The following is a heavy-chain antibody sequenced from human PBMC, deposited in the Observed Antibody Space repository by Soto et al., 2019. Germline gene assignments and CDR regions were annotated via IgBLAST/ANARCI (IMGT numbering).Heavy chain of an antibody. D-gene: IGHD5-12*01. V-gene: IGHV3-7*01. Sequence: RGSLRLSCEASGFTFSNFWMTWFRQAPGKGLEWVANIKHDGSEENYLDPVKGRFTISRDNTKNLVYLQMNRLRAEDTAVYYCARSGRDGYNPWGQGTLVTVSS. CDR2: IKHDGSEE. J-gene: IGHJ5*02. CDR3: ARSGRDGYNP. CDR1: GFTFSNFW.